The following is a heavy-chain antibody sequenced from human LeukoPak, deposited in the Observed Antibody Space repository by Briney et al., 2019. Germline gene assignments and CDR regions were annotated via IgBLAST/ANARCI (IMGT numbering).Heavy chain of an antibody. CDR2: IYPGDSDT. Sequence: GESLKISCKGSGYTFTSYWIGWVRQMPGKGLEWMGIIYPGDSDTRYSPSFQGRVTLSADKSISTAYLQWSSLEASDTAMYYCATSPTFLLAYWGQGTLVTVSS. V-gene: IGHV5-51*01. J-gene: IGHJ4*02. CDR3: ATSPTFLLAY. D-gene: IGHD2/OR15-2a*01. CDR1: GYTFTSYW.